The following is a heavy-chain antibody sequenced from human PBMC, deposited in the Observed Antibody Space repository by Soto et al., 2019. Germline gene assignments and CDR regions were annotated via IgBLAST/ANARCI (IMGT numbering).Heavy chain of an antibody. CDR3: AISTVATDLYRMDV. Sequence: QVQLVQSGAEVKKPGSSVKVSCKASGGTFSSYAISWVRQVPGQGLEWMGGIIPIFGTTTYAQKFQGRVTITAYESTNTVYMELSSLRSEDTAVYYCAISTVATDLYRMDVWGQGTTVTVSS. D-gene: IGHD4-17*01. CDR2: IIPIFGTT. CDR1: GGTFSSYA. J-gene: IGHJ6*02. V-gene: IGHV1-69*12.